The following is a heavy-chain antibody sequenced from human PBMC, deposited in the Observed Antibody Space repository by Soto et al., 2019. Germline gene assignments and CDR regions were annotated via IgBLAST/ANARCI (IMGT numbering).Heavy chain of an antibody. V-gene: IGHV1-2*02. Sequence: VKVSCKASGYTFTDYFIHWVRQAPGQGLEWIGWINPYSGGADLSQKFQGRVTMTRDTSISTAYMEVSSLRSDDTAVFYCARLMHYSNYGGSSHSGFDMWGQGTLVTVSS. J-gene: IGHJ3*02. CDR2: INPYSGGA. CDR3: ARLMHYSNYGGSSHSGFDM. CDR1: GYTFTDYF. D-gene: IGHD2-21*01.